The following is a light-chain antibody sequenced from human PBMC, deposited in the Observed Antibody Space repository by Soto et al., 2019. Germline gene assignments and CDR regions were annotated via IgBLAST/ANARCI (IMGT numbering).Light chain of an antibody. Sequence: DIQMTHSPSTLSASVGGRATITFRASQSISSWLAWYQQKPGKAPKLLIYKASSLESGVPSRFSGSGSGTEFTLTISSLQPDDFATYYCQQYNSYWTFGQGTKVDIK. V-gene: IGKV1-5*03. CDR1: QSISSW. J-gene: IGKJ1*01. CDR3: QQYNSYWT. CDR2: KAS.